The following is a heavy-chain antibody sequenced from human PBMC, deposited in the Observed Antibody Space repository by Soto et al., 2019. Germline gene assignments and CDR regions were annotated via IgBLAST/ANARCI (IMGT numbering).Heavy chain of an antibody. V-gene: IGHV4-59*11. CDR1: GGSISGPH. CDR2: IHYSGST. CDR3: TKYRRTDAEGYSFDY. Sequence: SETRSPTWPVSGGSISGPHSRLIRHNPGKVLEWVGYIHYSGSTNYNPSLKSRVTMSVDSAKNQFSLQLSSVTAADTAGYFCTKYRRTDAEGYSFDYWGQGALVTVSS. D-gene: IGHD2-15*01. J-gene: IGHJ4*02.